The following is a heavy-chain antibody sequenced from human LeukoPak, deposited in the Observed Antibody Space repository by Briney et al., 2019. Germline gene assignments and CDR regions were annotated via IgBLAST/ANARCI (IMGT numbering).Heavy chain of an antibody. CDR3: ARTDRWLHWDY. Sequence: PSETLSLTCTVSGASISSYHWSWIRHPPGKGLEWIGYISNSGSTNYNPSLKSRVTISLDTSKNQFSLKLSSVTAADTAVYYCARTDRWLHWDYWGQGTLVTVSS. CDR2: ISNSGST. CDR1: GASISSYH. D-gene: IGHD5-24*01. V-gene: IGHV4-59*08. J-gene: IGHJ4*02.